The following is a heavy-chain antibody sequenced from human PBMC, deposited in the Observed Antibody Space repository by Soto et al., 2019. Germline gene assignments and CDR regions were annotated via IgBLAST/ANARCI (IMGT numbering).Heavy chain of an antibody. V-gene: IGHV1-18*01. J-gene: IGHJ5*02. CDR1: GYTFTSYD. Sequence: QVQLVQSGAEVKKPGASVKVSCKASGYTFTSYDISWVRQAPGQGLEWMGWMSTSNGNTNYAQKLQGRVTMTTDTSTSTANMELRSLRPDDTAVYFCARDRNWVDPWAREPWSPSP. CDR2: MSTSNGNT. CDR3: ARDRNWVDP.